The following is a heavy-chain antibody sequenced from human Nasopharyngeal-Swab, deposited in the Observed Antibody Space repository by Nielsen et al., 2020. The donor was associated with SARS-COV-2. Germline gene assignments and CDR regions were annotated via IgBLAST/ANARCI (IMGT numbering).Heavy chain of an antibody. Sequence: ASVKVSCKASGYNFISYGVTWVRQAPGQGLEWMGWISTYSGNTDYAQKFQGRVTMTTDKSTRTVYMELRSLRSDDTAVYYCTRHFDIVTGYEFFFDYRGQGTLVTVPS. CDR3: TRHFDIVTGYEFFFDY. CDR2: ISTYSGNT. CDR1: GYNFISYG. V-gene: IGHV1-18*04. D-gene: IGHD3-9*01. J-gene: IGHJ4*02.